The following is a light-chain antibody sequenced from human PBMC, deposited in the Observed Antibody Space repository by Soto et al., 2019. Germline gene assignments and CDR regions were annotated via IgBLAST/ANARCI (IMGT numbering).Light chain of an antibody. CDR1: SSDVGNYNY. CDR3: TSYAAGKNVV. V-gene: IGLV2-8*01. Sequence: QSVLTQPPSASGSPGQSVTISCTGTSSDVGNYNYVSWYQQHPGKAPKLMIYEVTKRTSGVPDRFSGSKSGNTASLTVSGLQAEDDAEYYCTSYAAGKNVVFGGGTKLTV. J-gene: IGLJ2*01. CDR2: EVT.